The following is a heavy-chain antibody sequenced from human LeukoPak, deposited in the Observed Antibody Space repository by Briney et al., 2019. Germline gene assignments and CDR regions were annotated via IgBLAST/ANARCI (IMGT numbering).Heavy chain of an antibody. CDR3: AKGGHRVVIISAHFQH. CDR2: ISGSGGST. V-gene: IGHV3-23*01. CDR1: GFTFSSYA. D-gene: IGHD3-22*01. Sequence: PGGSLRLSCAASGFTFSSYAMSWVRQAPGEGLEWVSAISGSGGSTYYADSVKGRFTISRDNSKNTLYLQMNSLRAEDTAVYYCAKGGHRVVIISAHFQHWGRGTLVTVSS. J-gene: IGHJ1*01.